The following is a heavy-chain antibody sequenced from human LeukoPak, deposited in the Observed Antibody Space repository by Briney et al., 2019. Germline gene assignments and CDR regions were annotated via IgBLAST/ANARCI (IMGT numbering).Heavy chain of an antibody. CDR1: GFTFSSYG. Sequence: GGSLRLSCAASGFTFSSYGMHWVRQAPGKGLEWVAFIRYDGGNKYYADSVKGRFTISRDNSKNTLYLQMNSLRAEDTAVYYCAKEGYYDFWSGYRHPFDYWGQGTLVTVSS. V-gene: IGHV3-30*02. CDR2: IRYDGGNK. J-gene: IGHJ4*02. D-gene: IGHD3-3*01. CDR3: AKEGYYDFWSGYRHPFDY.